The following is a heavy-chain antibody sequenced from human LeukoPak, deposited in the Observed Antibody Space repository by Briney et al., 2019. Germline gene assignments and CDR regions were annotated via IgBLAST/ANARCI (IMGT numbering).Heavy chain of an antibody. D-gene: IGHD2-8*01. V-gene: IGHV3-23*01. CDR3: AKDCTNGVCADY. CDR1: GFTFSSYA. Sequence: DPGGSLRLSCAASGFTFSSYAMSWVRQAPGKGLEWVSAISGSGGSTYYADSVKGRFTISRDNSKNTLYLQMNSLRAEDTAVYYCAKDCTNGVCADYWGQGTLVTVSS. J-gene: IGHJ4*02. CDR2: ISGSGGST.